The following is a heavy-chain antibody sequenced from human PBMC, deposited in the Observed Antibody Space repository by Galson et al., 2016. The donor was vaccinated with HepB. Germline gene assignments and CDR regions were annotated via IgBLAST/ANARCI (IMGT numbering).Heavy chain of an antibody. V-gene: IGHV1-18*04. CDR1: GYTFTNHG. Sequence: SVKVSCKASGYTFTNHGISWVRQAPGQGLEWMGWISTYSGNTNYALKLQARLTMTTDTSTSTAYMELRSLRSDDTAVYYCARLAGSYDYWGQGTLVTVSS. D-gene: IGHD1-26*01. CDR2: ISTYSGNT. CDR3: ARLAGSYDY. J-gene: IGHJ4*02.